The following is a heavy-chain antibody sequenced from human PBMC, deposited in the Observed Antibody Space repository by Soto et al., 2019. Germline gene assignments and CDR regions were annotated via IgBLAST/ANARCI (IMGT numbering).Heavy chain of an antibody. J-gene: IGHJ6*02. CDR3: AKEGGSRSPYYYYYGMDV. D-gene: IGHD3-16*01. CDR2: ISGSGGST. CDR1: GFTFSSYA. Sequence: EVQLLESGGGLVQPGGSLRLSCAASGFTFSSYAMSWVRQVPGKGLEWVSAISGSGGSTYYADSVKGRFTISRDNSKNTLYMQMNSRRAEDTAVYYCAKEGGSRSPYYYYYGMDVWGQGTTVTVSS. V-gene: IGHV3-23*01.